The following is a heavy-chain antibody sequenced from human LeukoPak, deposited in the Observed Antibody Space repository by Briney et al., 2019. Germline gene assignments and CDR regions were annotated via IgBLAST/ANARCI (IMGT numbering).Heavy chain of an antibody. V-gene: IGHV1-46*01. Sequence: ASVKVSCKASGGTFSSYAISWVRQAPGQGLEWMGIINPSGGSTSYAQKFQGRVTMTRDTSTSTVYMELSSLRSEDTAVYYCARDLGGPYDSSGYYQDYWGQGTLVTVSS. CDR3: ARDLGGPYDSSGYYQDY. J-gene: IGHJ4*02. CDR1: GGTFSSYA. CDR2: INPSGGST. D-gene: IGHD3-22*01.